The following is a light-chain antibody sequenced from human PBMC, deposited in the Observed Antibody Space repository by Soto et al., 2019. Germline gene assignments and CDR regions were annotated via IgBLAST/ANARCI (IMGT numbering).Light chain of an antibody. CDR3: SSYTNINTRACV. V-gene: IGLV2-14*01. J-gene: IGLJ1*01. CDR1: SGDIGSYNR. CDR2: EVT. Sequence: QSALTQHASVSGSPGQSITISCTGTSGDIGSYNRVSWYQQHPGKAPKLIIYEVTDRPSGVSNRFSGSKSGNTASLTISGLQAEDEAEDYCSSYTNINTRACVFGTGTKLTVL.